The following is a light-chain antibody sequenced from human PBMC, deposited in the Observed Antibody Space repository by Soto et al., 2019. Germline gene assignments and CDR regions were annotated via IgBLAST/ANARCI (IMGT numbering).Light chain of an antibody. CDR3: QQLKSYPLT. CDR1: PAMSTY. Sequence: EIPFTQSPIFLPAIIGDRVTISFRATPAMSTYLAWYQQKPGKAPKLLIYSASTLQSGVPSRFSGSGSGTWFTLTISSLQPEDFATYYCQQLKSYPLTFGGGTKVESK. J-gene: IGKJ4*01. V-gene: IGKV1-9*01. CDR2: SAS.